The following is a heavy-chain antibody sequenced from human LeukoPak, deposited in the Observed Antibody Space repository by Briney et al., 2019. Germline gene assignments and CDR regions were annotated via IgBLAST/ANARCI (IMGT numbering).Heavy chain of an antibody. CDR2: ISYSGGSI. Sequence: GGSLRLSCAASGFTFSSSVMGWVRQTPGKGLEWVSAISYSGGSINYADSVKGRFTISRNNSKNTLYLQMNGLRAEDTAIYYCARGGYCSSTSCIFDYWGQGTLVTVSS. D-gene: IGHD2-2*01. J-gene: IGHJ4*02. CDR3: ARGGYCSSTSCIFDY. CDR1: GFTFSSSV. V-gene: IGHV3-23*01.